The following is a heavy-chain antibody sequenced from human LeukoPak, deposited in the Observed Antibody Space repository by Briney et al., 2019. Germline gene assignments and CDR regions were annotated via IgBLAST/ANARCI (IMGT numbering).Heavy chain of an antibody. CDR1: GYTFTSYG. Sequence: ASVKVSCKASGYTFTSYGISWVRQAPGQGLEWMGWISAYNGNTNYAQKLQGRVTMTTDTSTSTAYMELRSLRSDDTAVYYCARDNYYDSGGYYIVDAFDIWGQGTMVTVSS. J-gene: IGHJ3*02. V-gene: IGHV1-18*01. D-gene: IGHD3-22*01. CDR2: ISAYNGNT. CDR3: ARDNYYDSGGYYIVDAFDI.